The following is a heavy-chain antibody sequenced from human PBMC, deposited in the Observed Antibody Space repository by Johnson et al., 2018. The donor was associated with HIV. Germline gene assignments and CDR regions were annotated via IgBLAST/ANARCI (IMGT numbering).Heavy chain of an antibody. Sequence: QVQLVESGGGVVQPGGSLRLSCAASGFTFSSYGMHWVRQAPGKGLEWVAFIRYDGSNKYYADSVKGRFTISRDNSKNTLYLQMNSLRAEDTAVYYCAKDFITMKWMAFDIWGQGTMVTVSS. J-gene: IGHJ3*02. CDR3: AKDFITMKWMAFDI. CDR1: GFTFSSYG. CDR2: IRYDGSNK. D-gene: IGHD3-22*01. V-gene: IGHV3-30*02.